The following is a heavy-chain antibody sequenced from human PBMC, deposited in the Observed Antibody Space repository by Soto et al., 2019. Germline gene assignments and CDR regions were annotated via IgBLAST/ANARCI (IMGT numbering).Heavy chain of an antibody. CDR1: GFTFSDYY. Sequence: QVQLVESGGGLVKPGGSLRLSCAASGFTFSDYYMSWIRQAPGKGLEWVSYISSSSSYTNYADSVKGRFTISRDNAKNSLYLQMNSLGAEDTAVYYSARVSSDSYYFDYWGQGTLVTVSS. J-gene: IGHJ4*02. D-gene: IGHD2-21*02. CDR2: ISSSSSYT. CDR3: ARVSSDSYYFDY. V-gene: IGHV3-11*05.